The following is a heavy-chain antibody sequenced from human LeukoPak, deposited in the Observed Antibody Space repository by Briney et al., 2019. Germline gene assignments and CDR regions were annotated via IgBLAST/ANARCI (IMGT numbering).Heavy chain of an antibody. Sequence: GASVKVSCKSSGYTFTGYYMRWVRQGPGQGLEWMGWINPNSGGTNYAQKFQVRVTMTRDTSISTAYMELSRLRSDDTAVYYCASFEYRSAPTFDHGGQGTLVTVSS. V-gene: IGHV1-2*02. CDR1: GYTFTGYY. CDR2: INPNSGGT. J-gene: IGHJ4*02. D-gene: IGHD6-6*01. CDR3: ASFEYRSAPTFDH.